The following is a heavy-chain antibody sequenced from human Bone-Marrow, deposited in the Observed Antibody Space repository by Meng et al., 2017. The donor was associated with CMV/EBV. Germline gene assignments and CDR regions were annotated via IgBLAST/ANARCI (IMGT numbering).Heavy chain of an antibody. Sequence: GESLKISCAASGFTFSSYAMHWVRQAPGKGLEWVAVISGSGGSTYYADSVKGRFTISRDNSKNTLYLQMNSLRAEDTALYYCAKDLGSCSSTSCEDYGMDVWGQGTTVTVSS. D-gene: IGHD2-2*01. CDR2: ISGSGGST. V-gene: IGHV3-23*01. CDR3: AKDLGSCSSTSCEDYGMDV. CDR1: GFTFSSYA. J-gene: IGHJ6*02.